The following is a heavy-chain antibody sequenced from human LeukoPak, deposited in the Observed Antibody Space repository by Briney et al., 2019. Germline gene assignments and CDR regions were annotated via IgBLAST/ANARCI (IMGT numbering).Heavy chain of an antibody. Sequence: GGSLRLSCAASGFTFSSYAMSWVRQAPGKGLERVGRIKSKTDGGTTDYAAPVKGRFTISRDDSKNTLYLQMNSLKTEDTAVYYCTTVLLAVAGHTSEPWGQGTLVTVSS. V-gene: IGHV3-15*01. CDR3: TTVLLAVAGHTSEP. D-gene: IGHD6-19*01. CDR1: GFTFSSYA. J-gene: IGHJ4*02. CDR2: IKSKTDGGTT.